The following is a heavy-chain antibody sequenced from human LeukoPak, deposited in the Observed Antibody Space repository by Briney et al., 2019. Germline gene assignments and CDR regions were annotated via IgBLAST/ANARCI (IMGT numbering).Heavy chain of an antibody. J-gene: IGHJ4*02. CDR1: GFTFSGNA. CDR3: AKGSPPGPIVVVPAAYYFDY. D-gene: IGHD2-2*01. Sequence: GGSLRLSCAASGFTFSGNAMHWVRQAPGKGLEWVSAISGSGGSTYYADSVKGRFAISRDNSKNTLYLQMNSLRAEDTAVYYCAKGSPPGPIVVVPAAYYFDYWGQGTLVTVSS. CDR2: ISGSGGST. V-gene: IGHV3-23*01.